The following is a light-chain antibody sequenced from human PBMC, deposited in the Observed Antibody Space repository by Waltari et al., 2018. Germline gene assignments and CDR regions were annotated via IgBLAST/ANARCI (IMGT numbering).Light chain of an antibody. V-gene: IGKV4-1*01. CDR1: QSVLFSTNNKNY. CDR3: QQYRSTLWT. J-gene: IGKJ1*01. CDR2: WAS. Sequence: DIVMTPSPDSLAVPLGERATINCKSRQSVLFSTNNKNYLAWYQQKTGQPPKLLFYWASTRESGVPDRFSGSGSGTDFTLTISSLQAEDVAVYYCQQYRSTLWTFGQGTRVEIK.